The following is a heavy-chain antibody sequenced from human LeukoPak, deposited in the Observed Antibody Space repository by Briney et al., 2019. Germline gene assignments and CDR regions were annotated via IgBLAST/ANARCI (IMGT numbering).Heavy chain of an antibody. V-gene: IGHV3-23*01. D-gene: IGHD1-26*01. Sequence: GGTLRLSCAASGFTFSSYAMTWIRQAPGKGLEWVSSISGSGGSAYYADSVKGRFTISRDNSRNMLFLQMNSLRADDTAVYYCAKDLVVGALDYWGQGTLVTVSS. CDR1: GFTFSSYA. J-gene: IGHJ4*02. CDR2: ISGSGGSA. CDR3: AKDLVVGALDY.